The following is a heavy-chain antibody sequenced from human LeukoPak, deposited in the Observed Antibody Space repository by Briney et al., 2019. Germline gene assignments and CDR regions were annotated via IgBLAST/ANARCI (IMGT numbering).Heavy chain of an antibody. J-gene: IGHJ5*02. CDR2: VYPGDSDT. Sequence: GESLKISCKGSGYSFTSYWIGWVRQMPGKGLEWMGIVYPGDSDTRYSPSFQGQVTISADKSISTAYLQWSSLKASDTAMYYCARQVERPGSWFDPWGQGTLVTVSS. CDR1: GYSFTSYW. CDR3: ARQVERPGSWFDP. V-gene: IGHV5-51*01. D-gene: IGHD1-1*01.